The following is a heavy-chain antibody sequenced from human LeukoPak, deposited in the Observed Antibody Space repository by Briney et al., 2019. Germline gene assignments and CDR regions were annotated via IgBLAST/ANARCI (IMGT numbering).Heavy chain of an antibody. CDR3: ARGDYGGDYFDY. Sequence: PSETLSLTCTVSSGSIGSDALYWGWIRQAPGKRLEWVSYISSGSTYTNYADSVEGRFTISRDNAKNSLYLQMNSLRAEDTAVYYCARGDYGGDYFDYWGQGTLVTVSS. CDR2: ISSGSTYT. D-gene: IGHD4-23*01. CDR1: GSIGSDALY. V-gene: IGHV3-11*05. J-gene: IGHJ4*02.